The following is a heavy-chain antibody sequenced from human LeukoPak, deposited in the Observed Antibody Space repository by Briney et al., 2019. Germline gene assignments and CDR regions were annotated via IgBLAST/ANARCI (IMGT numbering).Heavy chain of an antibody. CDR2: IYYSGST. D-gene: IGHD5-18*01. CDR3: ARLVRGYSYGSY. CDR1: GFTFSDYV. V-gene: IGHV4-38-2*01. J-gene: IGHJ4*02. Sequence: ESLRLSCAASGFTFSDYVMIWVRQAPGKGLEWIGSIYYSGSTYYNPSLKSRVTISVDTSKNQFSLKLSSVTAADTAVYYCARLVRGYSYGSYWGQGTLVTVSS.